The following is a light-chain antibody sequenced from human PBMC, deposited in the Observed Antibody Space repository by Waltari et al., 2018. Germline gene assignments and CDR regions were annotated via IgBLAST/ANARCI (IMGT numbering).Light chain of an antibody. Sequence: QSALTQPASVSGSPGQSITITCTGTSSDIGFSTFVSWYQQHPGKAPKVIIYHVTKRPAGVSNRFSGSRSGNTSSLTISGLQAEYEADYYCAAETSRSTLYVVGTWTKVTVL. V-gene: IGLV2-14*03. CDR2: HVT. CDR3: AAETSRSTLYV. CDR1: SSDIGFSTF. J-gene: IGLJ1*01.